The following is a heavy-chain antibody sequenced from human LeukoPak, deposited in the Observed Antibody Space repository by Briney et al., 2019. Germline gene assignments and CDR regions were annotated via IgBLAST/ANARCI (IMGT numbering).Heavy chain of an antibody. V-gene: IGHV1-2*02. Sequence: GASVTVSCKASGYTFTGYYMHWVRQAPGQGLEWMGWINPNSGGSNYAQKFQGRVTMTRDTSISTAYMELSRLRSDDTAVYYCARGPGGYSSSWYSYWGQGTLVTVS. CDR1: GYTFTGYY. D-gene: IGHD6-13*01. J-gene: IGHJ4*02. CDR3: ARGPGGYSSSWYSY. CDR2: INPNSGGS.